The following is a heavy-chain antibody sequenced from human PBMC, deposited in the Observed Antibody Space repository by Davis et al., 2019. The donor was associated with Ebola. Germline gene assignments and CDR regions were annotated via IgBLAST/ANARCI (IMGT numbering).Heavy chain of an antibody. J-gene: IGHJ6*02. V-gene: IGHV4-30-2*01. Sequence: MPSETLSLTCAVPGCPTSSGGYSWSWIRQPPGKGLEWIGYIYHSGSTYYNQSLKSRVTISVDRSKNQFSLKLSSVTAADTAVYYWAGRYCSGGSCYSRGYYYYGMDVWGQGTTVTVSS. CDR3: AGRYCSGGSCYSRGYYYYGMDV. CDR2: IYHSGST. CDR1: GCPTSSGGYS. D-gene: IGHD2-15*01.